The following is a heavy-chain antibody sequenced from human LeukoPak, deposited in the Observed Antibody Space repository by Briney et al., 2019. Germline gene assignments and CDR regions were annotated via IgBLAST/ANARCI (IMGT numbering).Heavy chain of an antibody. CDR2: ISSSSSTI. D-gene: IGHD1-26*01. Sequence: GGSLRLSCAASGFTFSSYSMNWVRQAPGKGLEWVSYISSSSSTIYYADSVKGRFTISRDNAKNSLYLQMNSLRAEDTAVYYCARDPVVGARRFGYWGQGTLVTVSS. V-gene: IGHV3-48*01. J-gene: IGHJ4*02. CDR3: ARDPVVGARRFGY. CDR1: GFTFSSYS.